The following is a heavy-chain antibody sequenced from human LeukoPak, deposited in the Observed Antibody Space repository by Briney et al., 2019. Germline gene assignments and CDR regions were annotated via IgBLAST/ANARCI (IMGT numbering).Heavy chain of an antibody. CDR3: ARRYYDNPLDAFDI. CDR1: GGSISSGSYY. D-gene: IGHD3-22*01. CDR2: IYTSGSI. J-gene: IGHJ3*02. V-gene: IGHV4-61*02. Sequence: SETLSPTCTVSGGSISSGSYYWSWIRQPAGEGLEWIGRIYTSGSIDYNPSLKSRVIISVDTSKNQFSLKLTSVTAADTAVYYCARRYYDNPLDAFDIWGQGTMVTVSS.